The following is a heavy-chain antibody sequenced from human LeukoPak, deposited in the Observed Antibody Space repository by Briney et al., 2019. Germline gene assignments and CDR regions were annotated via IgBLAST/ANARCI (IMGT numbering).Heavy chain of an antibody. CDR1: GFTFSSYG. CDR2: ISGSGGST. Sequence: GGSLRLSCAASGFTFSSYGMSWVRQAPGKGLEWVSAISGSGGSTYYADSVKGRFTISRDNSKNTLYLQMNSLRADDTAVYYCAKGGLVHRFDPWGQGTLVTVSS. V-gene: IGHV3-23*01. CDR3: AKGGLVHRFDP. J-gene: IGHJ5*02.